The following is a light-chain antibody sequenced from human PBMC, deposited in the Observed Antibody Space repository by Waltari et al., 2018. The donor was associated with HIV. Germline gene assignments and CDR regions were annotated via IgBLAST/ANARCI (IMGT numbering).Light chain of an antibody. CDR3: QQYHNWPPWT. Sequence: IVLTQSPDSLAVSLGGRATINCRSSHSLLYSSNNKNFLTWYQHKAGQPPRLLISWAFIRESGVPDRFTGSGSGTDFTLTINNLQAEDAAVYYCQQYHNWPPWTFGQGTKVEIK. J-gene: IGKJ1*01. V-gene: IGKV4-1*01. CDR1: HSLLYSSNNKNF. CDR2: WAF.